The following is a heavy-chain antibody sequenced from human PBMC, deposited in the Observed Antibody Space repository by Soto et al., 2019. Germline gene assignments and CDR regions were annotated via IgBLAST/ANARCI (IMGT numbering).Heavy chain of an antibody. J-gene: IGHJ4*02. V-gene: IGHV3-23*01. CDR1: GFSFSSCA. D-gene: IGHD6-13*01. Sequence: EVQLLESGGGLIQPGGSLRLSCAASGFSFSSCAMSWVRQAPGKGLEWVSVISGSGRSTDYADSVKGRFTMSRDNSKNMVFLQTNSLSAEDTAVYYCAKHTLFSDSWYEDYWGQGTLVTVSS. CDR2: ISGSGRST. CDR3: AKHTLFSDSWYEDY.